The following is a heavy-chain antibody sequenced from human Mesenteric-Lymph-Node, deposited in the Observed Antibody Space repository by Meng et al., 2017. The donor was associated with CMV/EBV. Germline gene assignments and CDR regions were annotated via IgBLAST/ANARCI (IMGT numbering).Heavy chain of an antibody. V-gene: IGHV3-21*04. J-gene: IGHJ6*02. CDR1: GFTFSSYS. Sequence: GGSLRLSCAASGFTFSSYSMNWVRQAPGKGLEWVSSISSSSYYIYYADSVKGRFTISRDNAKNSLYLQMDSLRAEDTALYHCARPHYGSGRHFYYYGMDVWGQGTTVTVSS. D-gene: IGHD3-10*01. CDR3: ARPHYGSGRHFYYYGMDV. CDR2: ISSSSYYI.